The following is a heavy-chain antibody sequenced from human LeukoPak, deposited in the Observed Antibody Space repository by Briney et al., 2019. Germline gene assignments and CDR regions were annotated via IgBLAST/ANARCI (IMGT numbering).Heavy chain of an antibody. Sequence: SVKVSCKASGGTFSSYAISWVRQAPGQGLEWMGRIIPIFGTANYAQKFQGRVTITTDESTSTAYMELSSLRSEDTAVYYCAREGLQTYNWNYYVGNYYYYYMDVWDKGTTVTVSS. J-gene: IGHJ6*03. D-gene: IGHD1-7*01. CDR3: AREGLQTYNWNYYVGNYYYYYMDV. CDR1: GGTFSSYA. CDR2: IIPIFGTA. V-gene: IGHV1-69*05.